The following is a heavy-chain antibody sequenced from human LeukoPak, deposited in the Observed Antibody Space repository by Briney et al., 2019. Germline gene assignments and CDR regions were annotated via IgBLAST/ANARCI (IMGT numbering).Heavy chain of an antibody. CDR3: ARALPYDFWSGYYKRGVHYFDY. CDR2: ISAYNGNT. V-gene: IGHV1-18*01. CDR1: GYTFTSYG. D-gene: IGHD3-3*01. J-gene: IGHJ4*02. Sequence: GAPVKVSCKASGYTFTSYGISWVRQAPGQGLEWMGWISAYNGNTNYAQKLQGRVTMTTDTSTSTAYMELRSLRSDDTAVYYCARALPYDFWSGYYKRGVHYFDYWGQGTLVTVSS.